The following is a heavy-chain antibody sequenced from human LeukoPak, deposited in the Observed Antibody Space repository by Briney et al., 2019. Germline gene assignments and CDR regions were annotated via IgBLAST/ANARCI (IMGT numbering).Heavy chain of an antibody. V-gene: IGHV4-4*02. Sequence: PSETLSLTCAVSGGSISSSNWWSWVRQPPGKGLEWIGEIYHSGSTNYNPSLKSRVTISVDKSKNQFSLKLSSVTAADTAVYYCARVPYSSGWSANWFDPWGQGTLVTVSS. CDR1: GGSISSSNW. CDR2: IYHSGST. D-gene: IGHD6-19*01. CDR3: ARVPYSSGWSANWFDP. J-gene: IGHJ5*02.